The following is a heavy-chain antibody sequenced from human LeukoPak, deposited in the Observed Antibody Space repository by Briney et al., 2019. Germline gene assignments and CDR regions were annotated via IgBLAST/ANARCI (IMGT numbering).Heavy chain of an antibody. CDR1: GFTFSTYG. Sequence: GGSLRLSCAASGFTFSTYGMHWVRQAPGKGLEWVAAISHHGSNKYYIDSVKGRFTISRDNSKNTMFLQMNSLTTEDTAVYYCARDGAGPGSYFFFDYWGQGTLVTVSS. J-gene: IGHJ4*02. CDR3: ARDGAGPGSYFFFDY. D-gene: IGHD3-10*01. V-gene: IGHV3-30-3*01. CDR2: ISHHGSNK.